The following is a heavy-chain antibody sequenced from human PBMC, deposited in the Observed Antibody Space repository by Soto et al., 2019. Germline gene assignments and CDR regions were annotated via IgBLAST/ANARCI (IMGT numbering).Heavy chain of an antibody. CDR2: ISGSGGST. D-gene: IGHD4-17*01. Sequence: EVQLLESGGGLVQPGGSLRLSCAASGFTFSSYAMSWVRQAPGKGLEWVSAISGSGGSTYYADSVKGRFTISRDNSKNRVYLKRNSLSAEDTAVYYCAKDLGKEYSGAYEGVFYGMAFWGKGTTVTVSS. CDR3: AKDLGKEYSGAYEGVFYGMAF. V-gene: IGHV3-23*01. J-gene: IGHJ6*04. CDR1: GFTFSSYA.